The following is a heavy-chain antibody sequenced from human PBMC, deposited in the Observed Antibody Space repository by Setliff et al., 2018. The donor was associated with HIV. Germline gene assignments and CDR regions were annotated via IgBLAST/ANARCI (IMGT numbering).Heavy chain of an antibody. CDR2: IIPIFDTT. Sequence: KVSCKASGDTFSNYAFSWVRQAPGQGLEWMGRIIPIFDTTNYAQKFQGRVTITADKSTGTAYMELSSLKSEDTAMYYCARDPRDCGNGVCYYLDSWGQGTLVTVSS. CDR3: ARDPRDCGNGVCYYLDS. D-gene: IGHD2-8*01. J-gene: IGHJ4*02. V-gene: IGHV1-69*06. CDR1: GDTFSNYA.